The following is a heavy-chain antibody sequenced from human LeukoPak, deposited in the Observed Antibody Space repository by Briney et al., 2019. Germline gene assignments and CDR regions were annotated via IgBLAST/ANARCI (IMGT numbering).Heavy chain of an antibody. D-gene: IGHD2-15*01. Sequence: SETLSLTCTVSGGSISSSYWSWIRQPAGKGLEWIGRVYTSGSTNYNPSLKSRVALSVDTSKNQFSLDLTSVTAADAAVYYCARDCSGGTCYLGVLDYWGQGIRVTVSS. CDR1: GGSISSSY. V-gene: IGHV4-4*07. CDR2: VYTSGST. J-gene: IGHJ4*02. CDR3: ARDCSGGTCYLGVLDY.